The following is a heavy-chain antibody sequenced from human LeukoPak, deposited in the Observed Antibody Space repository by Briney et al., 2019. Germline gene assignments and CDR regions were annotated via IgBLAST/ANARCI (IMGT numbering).Heavy chain of an antibody. CDR1: GYTFTSYD. Sequence: ASVKVSCKASGYTFTSYDINWVRQAPGQGLEWMGWMNPNSGNTGYAQKFRGRVTMTRNTSISTAYMELSSLRSEDTAVYYCARGASYSNYEYWGQGTLVTVSS. CDR3: ARGASYSNYEY. D-gene: IGHD4-4*01. J-gene: IGHJ4*02. V-gene: IGHV1-8*01. CDR2: MNPNSGNT.